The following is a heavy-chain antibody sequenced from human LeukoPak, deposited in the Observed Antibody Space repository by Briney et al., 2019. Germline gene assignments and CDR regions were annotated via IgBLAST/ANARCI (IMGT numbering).Heavy chain of an antibody. V-gene: IGHV3-74*01. CDR2: INTFGTTA. Sequence: PGGSLRLSCAVSGFTFSSYWMNWVRQVPGKGLVWVSHINTFGTTATYADSVKGRFTISRDNANNTLYLQMNSLRVEDTAVYYCVRDNAYKCDYWGQGTRVTVSS. D-gene: IGHD5-24*01. CDR3: VRDNAYKCDY. J-gene: IGHJ4*02. CDR1: GFTFSSYW.